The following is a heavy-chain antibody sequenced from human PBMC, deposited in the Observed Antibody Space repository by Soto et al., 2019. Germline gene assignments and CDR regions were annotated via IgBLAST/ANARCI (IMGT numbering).Heavy chain of an antibody. CDR2: INHSGST. D-gene: IGHD1-20*01. CDR1: GGSFSGYY. CDR3: ARARCNWNDGGY. Sequence: QVQLQQWGAGLLKPSETLSLTCAVYGGSFSGYYWSWIRQPPGKGLEWIGEINHSGSTNYNPSLKSRVTISVDTSKNQFSLKLSSVTAADTAVYYCARARCNWNDGGYWGQGTLVTVSS. J-gene: IGHJ4*02. V-gene: IGHV4-34*01.